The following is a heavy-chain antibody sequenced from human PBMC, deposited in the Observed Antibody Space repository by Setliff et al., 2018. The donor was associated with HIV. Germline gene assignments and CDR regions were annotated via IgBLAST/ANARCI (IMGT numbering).Heavy chain of an antibody. V-gene: IGHV4-4*02. CDR2: IYHSGIT. J-gene: IGHJ4*02. CDR3: ASTTYYYDSSGYNSWPLFDY. Sequence: SETLSLTCAVSGGSVSSGNWWSWVRQPPGKRLEWIGEIYHSGITNYNPSLKSRVSISVDKSKNQFSLKLSSVTAADTAVYYCASTTYYYDSSGYNSWPLFDYWGQGTLVTVSS. D-gene: IGHD3-22*01. CDR1: GGSVSSGNW.